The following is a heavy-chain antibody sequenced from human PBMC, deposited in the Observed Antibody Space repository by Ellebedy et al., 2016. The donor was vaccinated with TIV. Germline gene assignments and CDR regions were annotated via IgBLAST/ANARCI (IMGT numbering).Heavy chain of an antibody. V-gene: IGHV4-59*08. CDR3: ARHAGIYDYGDYVAD. CDR2: IYYSGST. J-gene: IGHJ4*02. D-gene: IGHD4-17*01. Sequence: SETLSLTXTVSGGSISSYYWSWIRQPPGKGLEWIGYIYYSGSTNYNPSLKSRVTISVDTSKNQFSLKLSSVTAADTAVYYCARHAGIYDYGDYVADWGQGTLVTVSS. CDR1: GGSISSYY.